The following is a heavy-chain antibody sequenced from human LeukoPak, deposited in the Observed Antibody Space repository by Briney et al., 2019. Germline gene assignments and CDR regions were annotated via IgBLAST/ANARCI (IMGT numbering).Heavy chain of an antibody. J-gene: IGHJ6*03. V-gene: IGHV3-30*02. CDR1: GFTFSSYG. CDR2: IRYDGSNK. CDR3: AKGGGWEVQYYYYYMDV. D-gene: IGHD1-26*01. Sequence: GGSLRLSCAASGFTFSSYGMHWVRQAPGKGLEWVAFIRYDGSNKYYADSVKGRFTISRDNSKNTLYLKMNSLRAEDPAVYSCAKGGGWEVQYYYYYMDVWGKGTTVTISS.